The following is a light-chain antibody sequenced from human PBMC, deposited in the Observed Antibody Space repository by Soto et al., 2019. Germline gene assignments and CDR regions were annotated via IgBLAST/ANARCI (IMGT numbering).Light chain of an antibody. J-gene: IGKJ3*01. CDR2: AAS. V-gene: IGKV1-27*01. CDR1: QGISNY. CDR3: QKYNSAPFT. Sequence: DIQMTQSPSSXXASVGDRVTXXXXASQGISNYLAWYQQKPGKVPKLLIYAASTLQSGVPSRFSGSGSGTDFTLTISSLQPEDVATYYCQKYNSAPFTFGPGTKVDIK.